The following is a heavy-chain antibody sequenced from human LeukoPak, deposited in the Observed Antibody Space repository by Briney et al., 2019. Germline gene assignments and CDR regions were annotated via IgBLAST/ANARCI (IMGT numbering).Heavy chain of an antibody. D-gene: IGHD3-22*01. CDR1: GFTFSSSV. J-gene: IGHJ4*02. CDR2: ISSSSSYI. V-gene: IGHV3-21*01. Sequence: PGGSLRLSCAASGFTFSSSVIIWVRQAPGKGLEWVSTISSSSSYIYYADSVKGRFTISRDNAKNSLYLQMNSLRAEDTAVYCCARGTYYYDSSGYYPFDYWGQGTLVTVSS. CDR3: ARGTYYYDSSGYYPFDY.